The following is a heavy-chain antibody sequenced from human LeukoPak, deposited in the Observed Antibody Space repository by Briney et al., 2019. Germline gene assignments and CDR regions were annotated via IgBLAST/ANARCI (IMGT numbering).Heavy chain of an antibody. Sequence: SVKVSCKASGGTFSSYAISWVRQAPGQELEWMGRIIPIFGTANYAQKFQGRVTITTDESTSTAYMELSSLRSEDTAVYYCARDRLDSSGYDYWGQGTLVTVSS. CDR2: IIPIFGTA. V-gene: IGHV1-69*05. CDR3: ARDRLDSSGYDY. D-gene: IGHD3-22*01. CDR1: GGTFSSYA. J-gene: IGHJ4*02.